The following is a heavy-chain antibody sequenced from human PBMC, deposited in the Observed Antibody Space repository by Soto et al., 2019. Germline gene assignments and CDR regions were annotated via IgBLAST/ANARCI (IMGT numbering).Heavy chain of an antibody. CDR3: ARTDRDFYGLEV. CDR2: ISAAGDP. V-gene: IGHV3-13*05. J-gene: IGHJ6*02. CDR1: GFNFRNYD. Sequence: EVQLVESGGGLVQPGGSLRLSCAASGFNFRNYDMHWVRQGTGKGLEWVSGISAAGDPDYADSVEGRFTISRENAQNSFFLQMNSLRVGDTAVYYCARTDRDFYGLEVWGQGTTVIVSS.